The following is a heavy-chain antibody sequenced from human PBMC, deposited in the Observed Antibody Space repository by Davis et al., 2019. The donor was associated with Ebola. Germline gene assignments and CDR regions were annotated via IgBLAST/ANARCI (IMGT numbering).Heavy chain of an antibody. V-gene: IGHV3-23*01. D-gene: IGHD6-19*01. J-gene: IGHJ4*02. CDR2: ISGSGDST. Sequence: GGSLRPSFAASGFTFSSYAMTWAGQAPGKGLEWVSGISGSGDSTYYADSVKGRFTISRDNSKNTVYLQMNSLRVEDTAVYYCAKGLGSSGWYYFDYWGQGTLVTVSS. CDR3: AKGLGSSGWYYFDY. CDR1: GFTFSSYA.